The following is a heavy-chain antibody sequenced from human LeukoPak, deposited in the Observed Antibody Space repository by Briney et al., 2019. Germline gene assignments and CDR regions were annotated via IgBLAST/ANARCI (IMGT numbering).Heavy chain of an antibody. CDR2: IYHSGST. Sequence: YPSETLSLTCAVSGGSISSSNWWSWVRQPPGKGLEWIGEIYHSGSTNYNPSLKSRVTIPVDKSKNQFSLKLSSVTAADTAVYYCARKDFGGARAVDYWGQGTLVTVSS. CDR3: ARKDFGGARAVDY. CDR1: GGSISSSNW. J-gene: IGHJ4*02. V-gene: IGHV4-4*02. D-gene: IGHD3-16*01.